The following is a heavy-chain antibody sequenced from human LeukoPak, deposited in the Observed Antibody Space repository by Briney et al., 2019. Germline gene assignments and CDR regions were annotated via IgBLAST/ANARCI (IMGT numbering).Heavy chain of an antibody. V-gene: IGHV4-34*01. J-gene: IGHJ3*02. CDR1: GGSFSGYY. D-gene: IGHD3-22*01. Sequence: PSETLSLTCAVYGGSFSGYYWSWIRQPPGKGLEWIGEINHSGSTNYNPSLKSRVTISVDTSKNQFSLKLSSVTAADTAVYYCARGLAQYYDSSGYYYGTDAFDIWGQGTMVTVSS. CDR3: ARGLAQYYDSSGYYYGTDAFDI. CDR2: INHSGST.